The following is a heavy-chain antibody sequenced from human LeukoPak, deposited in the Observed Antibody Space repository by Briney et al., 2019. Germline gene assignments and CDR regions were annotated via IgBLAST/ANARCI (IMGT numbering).Heavy chain of an antibody. J-gene: IGHJ5*02. D-gene: IGHD2-15*01. CDR1: GGPFSTYY. Sequence: SETLSLTCAVYGGPFSTYYWTWIRQPPGKGLEWIGEINHSGRTNYNPSLKSRVIISVDTSKNQFSLRLNSVTAADTAVYYCARPLGYCSDSRCPQSWFDPWGQGTLVTVSS. V-gene: IGHV4-34*01. CDR2: INHSGRT. CDR3: ARPLGYCSDSRCPQSWFDP.